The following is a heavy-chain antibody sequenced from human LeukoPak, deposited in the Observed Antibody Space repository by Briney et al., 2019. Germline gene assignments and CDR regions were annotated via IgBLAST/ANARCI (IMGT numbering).Heavy chain of an antibody. J-gene: IGHJ4*02. CDR1: GITFSSYW. Sequence: GGSLRLSCVASGITFSSYWMSWVRQGPGKGLEWVANIKQDGSEKYYVDSVKGRFTISRDNAKNSLYLQMNSLRAEDTAVYYCARDTRGGGSFDWGQGTLVTVSS. CDR2: IKQDGSEK. D-gene: IGHD2-15*01. CDR3: ARDTRGGGSFD. V-gene: IGHV3-7*01.